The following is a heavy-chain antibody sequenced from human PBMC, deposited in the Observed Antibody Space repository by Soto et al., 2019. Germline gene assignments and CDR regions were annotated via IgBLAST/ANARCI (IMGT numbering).Heavy chain of an antibody. V-gene: IGHV1-2*02. J-gene: IGHJ4*02. CDR3: ARRKGDYYDSSGYHYYFDY. Sequence: ASVKVSCKASGYTFTDYYVHWVRQAPGQGLEWMGWINPNSGGTKSGQKFQGRVTMTRDTSISTAYMELSRLRSDDTAVYYCARRKGDYYDSSGYHYYFDYWGQGTLVTVSS. CDR2: INPNSGGT. D-gene: IGHD3-22*01. CDR1: GYTFTDYY.